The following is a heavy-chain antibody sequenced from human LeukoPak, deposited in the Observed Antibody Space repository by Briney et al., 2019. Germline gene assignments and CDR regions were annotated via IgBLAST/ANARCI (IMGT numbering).Heavy chain of an antibody. V-gene: IGHV4-59*01. CDR2: ISYGGTT. D-gene: IGHD5-18*01. CDR3: ARGTWTALNWFDP. CDR1: GGSISSYY. Sequence: SETLSLTCGVSGGSISSYYWSWVRQPPGKGLEWLGYISYGGTTNYNPSLRSRVTISVDTSKNQFSLRLSSVTAADTAVYYCARGTWTALNWFDPWGQGTLVTVSS. J-gene: IGHJ5*02.